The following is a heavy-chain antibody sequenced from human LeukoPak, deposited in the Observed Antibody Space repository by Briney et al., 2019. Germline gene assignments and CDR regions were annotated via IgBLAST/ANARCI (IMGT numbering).Heavy chain of an antibody. CDR2: IIPILGIA. Sequence: ASVKVSCKASGGTFSSYAISWVRQAPGQGLEWMGRIIPILGIANYAQEFQGRVTITADKSTSTAYMELSSLRSEDTAVYYCARDDPMITFGGVIVPFDYWGQGTLVTVSS. CDR3: ARDDPMITFGGVIVPFDY. D-gene: IGHD3-16*02. V-gene: IGHV1-69*04. J-gene: IGHJ4*02. CDR1: GGTFSSYA.